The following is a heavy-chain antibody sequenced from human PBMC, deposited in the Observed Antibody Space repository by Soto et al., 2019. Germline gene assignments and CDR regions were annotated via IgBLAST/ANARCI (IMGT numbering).Heavy chain of an antibody. V-gene: IGHV1-8*01. Sequence: ASVKASCNASGYTFTSYDINWVRQATVQGLEWMGWMKPNSGNTGYAQKFQGRVTITRDTSTSTVYMDLRSLRYEDTAVYYCARDNSKNYGNPAASSWFHPWGQGTPVTVSS. CDR1: GYTFTSYD. D-gene: IGHD2-15*01. J-gene: IGHJ5*02. CDR3: ARDNSKNYGNPAASSWFHP. CDR2: MKPNSGNT.